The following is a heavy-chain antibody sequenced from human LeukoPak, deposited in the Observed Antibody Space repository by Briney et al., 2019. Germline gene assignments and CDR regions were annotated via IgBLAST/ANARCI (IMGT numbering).Heavy chain of an antibody. CDR3: ARDRLLWFGELDY. D-gene: IGHD3-10*01. Sequence: SETLSLTCTVSSGSISTSNYYWGWVRQPPGKGLEWIGSIYYSGSTYYSPSLKSRVTVSVDTSKNQISLKLSSVTAADTAVYYCARDRLLWFGELDYWGQGTLVIVSS. V-gene: IGHV4-39*07. CDR1: SGSISTSNYY. J-gene: IGHJ4*02. CDR2: IYYSGST.